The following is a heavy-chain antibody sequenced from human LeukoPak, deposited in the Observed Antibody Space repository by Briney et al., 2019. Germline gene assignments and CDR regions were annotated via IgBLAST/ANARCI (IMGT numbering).Heavy chain of an antibody. D-gene: IGHD3-10*01. Sequence: GGSLRLSCVASGFSLSNFQMYWVRQAPGKGLEWVSIISLDGSTEFYADSVKGRFTISRDTASNTMHLEMNNLRIEDTAIYYCMRDYMGWFDPWGQGSLVTVSS. V-gene: IGHV3-30-3*01. J-gene: IGHJ5*02. CDR1: GFSLSNFQ. CDR3: MRDYMGWFDP. CDR2: ISLDGSTE.